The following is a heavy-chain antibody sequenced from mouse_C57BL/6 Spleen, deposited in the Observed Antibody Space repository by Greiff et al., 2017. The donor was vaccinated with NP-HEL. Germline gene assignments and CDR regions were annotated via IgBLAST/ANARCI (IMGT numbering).Heavy chain of an antibody. Sequence: QVQLKQPGAELVKPGASVKMSCKASGYTFTSYWITWVKQRPGQGLEWIGDIYPGSGSTNYNEKFKSKATLTVDTSSSTAYMQLSSLTSEDSAVYYCARYDGYRNAMDYWGQGTSVTVSS. V-gene: IGHV1-55*01. CDR2: IYPGSGST. J-gene: IGHJ4*01. CDR3: ARYDGYRNAMDY. D-gene: IGHD2-3*01. CDR1: GYTFTSYW.